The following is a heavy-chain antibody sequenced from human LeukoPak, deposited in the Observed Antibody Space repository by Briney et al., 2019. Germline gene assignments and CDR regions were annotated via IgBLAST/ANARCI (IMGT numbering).Heavy chain of an antibody. V-gene: IGHV3-66*01. D-gene: IGHD2-15*01. CDR2: IYSGGST. CDR3: TTGGRKRCSGINCYPGDY. CDR1: GFTVSSNY. Sequence: PGGSLRLSCAASGFTVSSNYMSWVRQAPGKGLEWVSVIYSGGSTYYADSVKGRFTISRDNTKNTVYLQMNSLRAEDTAVYYCTTGGRKRCSGINCYPGDYWGQGTLVIVSS. J-gene: IGHJ4*02.